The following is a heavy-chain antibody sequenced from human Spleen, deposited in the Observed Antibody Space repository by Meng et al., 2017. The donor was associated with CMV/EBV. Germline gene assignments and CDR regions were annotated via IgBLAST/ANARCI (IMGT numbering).Heavy chain of an antibody. Sequence: GESLKISCAASGFTFSSYAMHWVRQAPGKGLEWVAVISYDGSNKYYADSVKGRFTISRDDAKSSLYLQMSSLRADDTALYYCARELPGSWEPFDYWGQGTLVTVSS. CDR1: GFTFSSYA. J-gene: IGHJ4*02. CDR3: ARELPGSWEPFDY. CDR2: ISYDGSNK. D-gene: IGHD2-15*01. V-gene: IGHV3-30*04.